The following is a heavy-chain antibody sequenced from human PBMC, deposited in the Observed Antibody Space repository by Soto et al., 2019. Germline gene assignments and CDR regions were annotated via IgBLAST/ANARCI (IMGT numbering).Heavy chain of an antibody. CDR2: FSGGSGTT. D-gene: IGHD1-1*01. J-gene: IGHJ4*02. Sequence: EVRLLESGGGLVQPGGSLRLSCVVSGFTFPNHGVTWVRQVPGKGLEWVCGFSGGSGTTHYADRVRGRFTISRDDPRQTVYLQMNSLGADDTAVYYCVRWNGFGDFWGQGTLVTVPS. CDR1: GFTFPNHG. CDR3: VRWNGFGDF. V-gene: IGHV3-23*01.